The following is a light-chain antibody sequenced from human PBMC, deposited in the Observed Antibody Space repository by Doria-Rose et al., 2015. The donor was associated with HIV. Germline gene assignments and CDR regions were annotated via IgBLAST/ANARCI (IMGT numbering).Light chain of an antibody. J-gene: IGKJ1*01. Sequence: LTQSPGTLSLSPGERATLSCRASQRVSATYSAWYHQRPSQSPRLLIYGASSRATDIPDRFSGSGSGTDFTLTISRLEPEDFAVYYCHQYASSRTFGQGTKVEIK. CDR1: QRVSATY. CDR2: GAS. V-gene: IGKV3-20*01. CDR3: HQYASSRT.